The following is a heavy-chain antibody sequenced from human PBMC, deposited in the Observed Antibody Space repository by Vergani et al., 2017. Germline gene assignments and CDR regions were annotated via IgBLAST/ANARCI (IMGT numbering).Heavy chain of an antibody. D-gene: IGHD6-19*01. J-gene: IGHJ5*02. Sequence: QLQLQESGPGLVKPSATLSLTCSVSGASIRSSNYYWGWIRQPPGKGLEWIASIYYSGSTYYNPSLKSRVTISVDPSKNQFSLKLSSVTAADTAVYSCARHSTVEWLVKLGWIDPWGQGILVTVSS. CDR2: IYYSGST. V-gene: IGHV4-39*01. CDR3: ARHSTVEWLVKLGWIDP. CDR1: GASIRSSNYY.